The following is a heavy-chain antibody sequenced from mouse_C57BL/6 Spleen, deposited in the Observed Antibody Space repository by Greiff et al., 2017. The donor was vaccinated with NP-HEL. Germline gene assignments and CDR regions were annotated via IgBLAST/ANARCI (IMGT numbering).Heavy chain of an antibody. J-gene: IGHJ3*01. V-gene: IGHV5-4*01. CDR1: GFTFSSYA. Sequence: DVKLVESGGGLVKPGGSLKLSCAASGFTFSSYAMSWVRQTPEKRLEWVATISDGGSYTYYPDNVKGRFTISRDNAKNNLYLQMSHLKSEDTAMYYCARDNGNSRPWFAYWGQGTLVTVSA. D-gene: IGHD2-1*01. CDR2: ISDGGSYT. CDR3: ARDNGNSRPWFAY.